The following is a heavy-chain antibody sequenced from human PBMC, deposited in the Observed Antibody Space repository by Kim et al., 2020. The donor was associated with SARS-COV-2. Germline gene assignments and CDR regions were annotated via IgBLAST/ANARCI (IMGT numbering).Heavy chain of an antibody. V-gene: IGHV3-30*01. J-gene: IGHJ3*02. Sequence: VKGRFTISRDNSKNTLYLQMNSLRAEDTAVYYCARAYYGSGSYYGAFDIWGQGTMVTVSS. CDR3: ARAYYGSGSYYGAFDI. D-gene: IGHD3-10*01.